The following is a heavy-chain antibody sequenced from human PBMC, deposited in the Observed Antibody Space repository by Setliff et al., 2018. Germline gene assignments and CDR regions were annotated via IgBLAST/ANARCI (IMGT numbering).Heavy chain of an antibody. CDR2: IYYSGST. V-gene: IGHV4-61*08. Sequence: SETLSLTCAVSGGSISSGGYSWSWIRQPPGKGLEWIGRIYYSGSTNYNPSLKSRVPISVDTSKNQFSLKLSSVTAADTAVYYCARDSDYYDSSGYYRIDYWGQGTLVTVSS. J-gene: IGHJ4*02. D-gene: IGHD3-22*01. CDR3: ARDSDYYDSSGYYRIDY. CDR1: GGSISSGGYS.